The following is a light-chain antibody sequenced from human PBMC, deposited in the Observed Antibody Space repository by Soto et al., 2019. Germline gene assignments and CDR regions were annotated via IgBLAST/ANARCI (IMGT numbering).Light chain of an antibody. Sequence: DIQMTQSPSSLSASVGDRVTITCRASQGIRDYLGWHQQKPGKVPKLLIYAASTLQSGVPSRFSGSGSGTDFTLTISSLQPEDVATYYCQKYSSAPFTFGPGTKVDI. J-gene: IGKJ3*01. CDR3: QKYSSAPFT. CDR2: AAS. V-gene: IGKV1-27*01. CDR1: QGIRDY.